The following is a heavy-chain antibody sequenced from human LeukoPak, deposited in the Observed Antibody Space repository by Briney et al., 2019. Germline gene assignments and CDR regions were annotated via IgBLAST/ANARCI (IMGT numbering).Heavy chain of an antibody. J-gene: IGHJ4*02. CDR2: INPNSGGT. CDR3: ARDAALRFGGNSGLFDY. Sequence: ASVKVSCKASGYTFTGYYMHWVRQAPGQGLEWVGWINPNSGGTNYAQKFQGRVTMTRDTSISTAYMELSSLRSEDTAVYYCARDAALRFGGNSGLFDYWGQGTLVTVSS. V-gene: IGHV1-2*02. CDR1: GYTFTGYY. D-gene: IGHD4-23*01.